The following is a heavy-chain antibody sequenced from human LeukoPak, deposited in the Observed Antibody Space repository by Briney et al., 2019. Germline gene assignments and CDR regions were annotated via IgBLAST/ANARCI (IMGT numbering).Heavy chain of an antibody. D-gene: IGHD5-24*01. Sequence: SVKVSCKASGGTFSSYAISWVRQAPGQGLEWMGGIIPIFGTANYAQKFQGRVTITADKSTNTAYMELTSLRSEDTAVYYCARDEEDGYKDWGLWGQGTMVTVS. CDR1: GGTFSSYA. J-gene: IGHJ3*01. CDR3: ARDEEDGYKDWGL. V-gene: IGHV1-69*06. CDR2: IIPIFGTA.